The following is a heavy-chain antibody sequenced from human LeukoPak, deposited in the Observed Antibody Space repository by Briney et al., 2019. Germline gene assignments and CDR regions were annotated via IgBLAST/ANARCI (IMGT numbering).Heavy chain of an antibody. CDR3: TTGPPTTVDFDY. V-gene: IGHV3-49*04. J-gene: IGHJ4*02. CDR1: GFTFGDYA. D-gene: IGHD1-7*01. Sequence: GGSLRLSCTASGFTFGDYAMSWVRQAPGKGLEWVGFIRSKAYGGTTEYAASVKGRFTISRDDSKSIAYLQMNSLKTEDTAVYYCTTGPPTTVDFDYWGQGTLVTVSS. CDR2: IRSKAYGGTT.